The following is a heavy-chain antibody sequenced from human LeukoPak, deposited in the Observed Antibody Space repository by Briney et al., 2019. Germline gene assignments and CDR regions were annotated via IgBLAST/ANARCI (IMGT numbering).Heavy chain of an antibody. CDR3: VFHGVLRGVITY. V-gene: IGHV1-46*01. CDR1: GYIFTSYY. CDR2: INPSGGST. D-gene: IGHD3-10*01. J-gene: IGHJ4*02. Sequence: GASVKVSCKASGYIFTSYYMHWVRQAPGQGLEWMGIINPSGGSTSYAQKFQGRVTMTRDTSTSTVYMELSSLRSEDRAVYYCVFHGVLRGVITYWGQGTLVTVSS.